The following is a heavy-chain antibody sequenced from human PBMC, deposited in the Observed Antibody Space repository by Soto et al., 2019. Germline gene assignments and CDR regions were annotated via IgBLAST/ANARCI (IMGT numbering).Heavy chain of an antibody. Sequence: GGSLRLSCAASGFTFSSYAMSWVRQAPGKGLEWVSAISGSGASTYYADSVKGRFTISRDNSNNTLYLQMNSLRAEDTAVYYCAHFDWFIDYWGQGTLVTVSS. J-gene: IGHJ4*02. CDR3: AHFDWFIDY. CDR1: GFTFSSYA. D-gene: IGHD3-9*01. V-gene: IGHV3-23*01. CDR2: ISGSGAST.